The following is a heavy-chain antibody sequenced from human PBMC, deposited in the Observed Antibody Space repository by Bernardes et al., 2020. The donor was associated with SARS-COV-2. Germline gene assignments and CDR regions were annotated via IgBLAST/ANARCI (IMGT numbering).Heavy chain of an antibody. CDR1: GFTFSSYW. CDR3: ARDLVAPGGAAGQYYYYYGMDV. J-gene: IGHJ6*02. D-gene: IGHD6-13*01. CDR2: IKQDGSEK. V-gene: IGHV3-7*01. Sequence: GGSLRLSCAASGFTFSSYWMSWVRQAPGKGLEWVANIKQDGSEKYYVDSVKGRFTISRDNAKNSLYLQMNSLRAEDTAVYYCARDLVAPGGAAGQYYYYYGMDVWGQGTTVTVSS.